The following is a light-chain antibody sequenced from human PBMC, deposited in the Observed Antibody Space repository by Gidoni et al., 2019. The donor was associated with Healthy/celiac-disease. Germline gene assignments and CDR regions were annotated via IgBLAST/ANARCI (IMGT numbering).Light chain of an antibody. Sequence: QTVVTQEPSVSVSPGWTVTLTCGLSSGSVSTSYFPSWSQQTPGQAPRTLIYSTNTRSSGVPDRFSGSILGNKAALTITGAQADDESDYYCVLYMGSGIRVFGGGTKLTVL. CDR2: STN. V-gene: IGLV8-61*01. CDR1: SGSVSTSYF. CDR3: VLYMGSGIRV. J-gene: IGLJ3*02.